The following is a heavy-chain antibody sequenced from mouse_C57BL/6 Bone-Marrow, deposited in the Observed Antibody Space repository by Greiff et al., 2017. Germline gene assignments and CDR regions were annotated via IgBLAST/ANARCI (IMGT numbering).Heavy chain of an antibody. J-gene: IGHJ4*01. CDR2: IDPETGGT. Sequence: PLQQSGAELVRPGASVTLSCKASGYTFTDYEMHWVKQTPVHGLEWIGAIDPETGGTAYNQKFKGKAILTADKSSSTAYMELRSLTSEDSAVYYCTRDYAMDYWGQGTSVTVSS. CDR1: GYTFTDYE. CDR3: TRDYAMDY. V-gene: IGHV1-15*01.